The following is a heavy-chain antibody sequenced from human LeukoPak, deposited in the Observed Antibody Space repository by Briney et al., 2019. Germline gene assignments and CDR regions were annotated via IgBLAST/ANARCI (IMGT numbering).Heavy chain of an antibody. CDR2: IIPMFATA. D-gene: IGHD5-18*01. CDR1: GGTFSSYA. CDR3: ATYPKGDTAMVIDY. V-gene: IGHV1-69*13. Sequence: ASVKVSCKASGGTFSSYAISWVRQAPGQGLEWMGGIIPMFATANYAQKLQGRVTITADEFTSTAYMELSSLRAEDTAVYYCATYPKGDTAMVIDYWGQGTLVTVSS. J-gene: IGHJ4*02.